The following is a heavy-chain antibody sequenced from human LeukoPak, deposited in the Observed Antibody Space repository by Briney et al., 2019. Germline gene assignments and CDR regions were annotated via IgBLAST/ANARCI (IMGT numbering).Heavy chain of an antibody. J-gene: IGHJ4*02. CDR2: ISGSGGST. CDR3: AKAQSNSILTGYSYYFDY. D-gene: IGHD3-9*01. CDR1: GFTFSSYA. V-gene: IGHV3-23*01. Sequence: PGGSLRLSCAASGFTFSSYAMSWVRQAPGKGLEWVSAISGSGGSTYYADSVKGRSTISRDNAKNSLYLQMNSLRAEDTALYYCAKAQSNSILTGYSYYFDYWGQGTLVTVSS.